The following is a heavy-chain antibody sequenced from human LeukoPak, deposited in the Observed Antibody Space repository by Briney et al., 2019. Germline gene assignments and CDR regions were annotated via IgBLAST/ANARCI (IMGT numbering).Heavy chain of an antibody. CDR2: INHSGST. V-gene: IGHV4-34*01. J-gene: IGHJ4*02. Sequence: KPSETLSLTCAVYGGSFSGYYWSWIRQPPGKGLEWIGEINHSGSTNYNPSLKSRVTISVDTSKNQFSLKLSSVTAADTAMYYCARDGYYYDSSGLYYFDYWGQGTLVTVSS. CDR3: ARDGYYYDSSGLYYFDY. D-gene: IGHD3-22*01. CDR1: GGSFSGYY.